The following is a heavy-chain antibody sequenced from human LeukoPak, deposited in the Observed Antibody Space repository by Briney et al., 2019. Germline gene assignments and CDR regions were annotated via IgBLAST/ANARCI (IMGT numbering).Heavy chain of an antibody. CDR3: ARVRAGLRGNSQH. V-gene: IGHV4-34*01. Sequence: SETLSLTCAVYGGSFSGYYWSWIRQPPGKGLEWIGEINHSGSTNYNPSLKSRVTISVDTSKNQFSLKLSSVTAADTAVYYCARVRAGLRGNSQHWGQGTLVTVSS. CDR2: INHSGST. D-gene: IGHD4-17*01. J-gene: IGHJ1*01. CDR1: GGSFSGYY.